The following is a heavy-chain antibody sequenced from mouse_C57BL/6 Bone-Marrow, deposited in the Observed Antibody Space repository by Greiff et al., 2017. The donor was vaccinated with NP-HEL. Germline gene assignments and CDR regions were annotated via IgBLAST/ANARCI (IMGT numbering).Heavy chain of an antibody. D-gene: IGHD1-1*01. CDR2: INPGSGGT. Sequence: QVQLQQSGAELVRPGTSVKVSCKASGYAFTNYLIEWVKQRPGQGLEWIGVINPGSGGTNYNEKFKGKATLTADKSSSTAYMQLSSLTSEDSAVYFGAREGYYYGSFAYWGQGTLVTVSA. CDR1: GYAFTNYL. V-gene: IGHV1-54*01. J-gene: IGHJ3*01. CDR3: AREGYYYGSFAY.